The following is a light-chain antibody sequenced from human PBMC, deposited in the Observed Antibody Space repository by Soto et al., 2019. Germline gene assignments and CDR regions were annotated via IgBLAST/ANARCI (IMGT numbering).Light chain of an antibody. CDR1: QSIRSD. V-gene: IGKV1-17*01. CDR2: AAS. Sequence: EIQMTQSPSTLSASVGDRVTITCRASQSIRSDLGWYQQKPGQAPKRLIYAASRMPSGVPTRFSSSGSGTDFTPTISILPDEDFATYYRQHDNRYPLTFGQGTKVEIK. CDR3: QHDNRYPLT. J-gene: IGKJ1*01.